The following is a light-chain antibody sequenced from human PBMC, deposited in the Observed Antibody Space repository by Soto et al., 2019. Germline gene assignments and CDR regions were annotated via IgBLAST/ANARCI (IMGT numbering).Light chain of an antibody. CDR2: GNS. V-gene: IGLV1-40*01. Sequence: QSVLTQPPSVSGAPGQRVTISCTGSSSSIGAGYDVHWYQQLPGTAPKLLIYGNSNRPSGVPDRFSGSKSGTSASLAITGLQAEDEADYYCQSYDSSLSGYVFGGGTKVTVL. CDR1: SSSIGAGYD. CDR3: QSYDSSLSGYV. J-gene: IGLJ2*01.